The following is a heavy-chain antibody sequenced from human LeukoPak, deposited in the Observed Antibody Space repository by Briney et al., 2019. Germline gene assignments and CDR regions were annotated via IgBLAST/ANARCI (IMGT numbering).Heavy chain of an antibody. V-gene: IGHV4-59*08. CDR2: IYYSGST. CDR1: GGSISSYY. CDR3: ARRVIGGDYVFDY. Sequence: SETLSLTCTVSGGSISSYYWSWIRQPPGKGLEWIGYIYYSGSTNHNPSLKSRVTISVDTSKNQFSLKLSSVTAADTAVYYCARRVIGGDYVFDYWGQGTLVTVSS. J-gene: IGHJ4*02. D-gene: IGHD4-17*01.